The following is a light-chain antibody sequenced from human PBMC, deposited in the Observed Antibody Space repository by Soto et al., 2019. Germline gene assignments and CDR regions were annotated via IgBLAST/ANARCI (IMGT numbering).Light chain of an antibody. J-gene: IGKJ2*03. CDR2: EAS. Sequence: DIQMTQSPSTLSASVGDRVTITCRATQSISKWLAWYQQKPGKAPKLLIYEASSLDSGVPSRFSGSGSGTEFSLTISSLQPDDFATYYCQHQSYRLGQGTRLENK. CDR1: QSISKW. V-gene: IGKV1-5*03. CDR3: QHQSYR.